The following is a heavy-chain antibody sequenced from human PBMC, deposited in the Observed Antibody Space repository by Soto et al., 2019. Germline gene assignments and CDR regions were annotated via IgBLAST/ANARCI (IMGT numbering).Heavy chain of an antibody. CDR1: GYTFTMFW. V-gene: IGHV5-51*01. J-gene: IGHJ4*02. Sequence: GESLKISCKVSGYTFTMFWIGWVRQMPGKGLEYMGIIWPGDSNTRYSPSFQGQVTISADRSNSTAYLQWRSLKASDTAMYFCARHFDSSGYYPDSWGQGTQVTVSS. CDR2: IWPGDSNT. D-gene: IGHD3-22*01. CDR3: ARHFDSSGYYPDS.